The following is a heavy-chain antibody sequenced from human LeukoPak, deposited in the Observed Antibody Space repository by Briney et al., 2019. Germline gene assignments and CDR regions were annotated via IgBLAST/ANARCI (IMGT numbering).Heavy chain of an antibody. D-gene: IGHD6-19*01. Sequence: GGSLRLSCAASGFTFSSYSMNWVRQAPGKGLEWVSAISGSGGSTYYADSVKGRFTISRDNSKNTLYLQMNSLRAEDTAVYYCARDASIAVAGRWGYYYYYCMDVWGKGTTVTISS. V-gene: IGHV3-23*01. CDR2: ISGSGGST. CDR1: GFTFSSYS. CDR3: ARDASIAVAGRWGYYYYYCMDV. J-gene: IGHJ6*03.